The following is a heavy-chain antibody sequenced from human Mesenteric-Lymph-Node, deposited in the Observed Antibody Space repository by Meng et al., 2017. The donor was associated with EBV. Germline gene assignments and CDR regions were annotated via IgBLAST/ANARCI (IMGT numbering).Heavy chain of an antibody. CDR3: ATTYWELPEDY. D-gene: IGHD1-26*01. CDR1: AYTLTELS. Sequence: HVQLVQPGAEVKEPGASVYVSCKDSAYTLTELSMHWVRQAPGKGLEWMGGFDPEDGETIYAQKFQGRVTMTEDTSTDTAYMELSSLRSEDTAVYYCATTYWELPEDYWGQGTLVTVSS. CDR2: FDPEDGET. V-gene: IGHV1-24*01. J-gene: IGHJ4*02.